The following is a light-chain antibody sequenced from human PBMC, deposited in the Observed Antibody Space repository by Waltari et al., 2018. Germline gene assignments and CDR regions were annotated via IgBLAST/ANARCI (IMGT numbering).Light chain of an antibody. CDR2: EGS. CDR1: SSGVGHNYF. Sequence: QSALTQPASVSGSPGQSITISCTGTSSGVGHNYFVSWYQHHPGEATKLIIYEGSKRPSVISNRFSGFRAGNMASLTISGLQAEDEADYYCCSYATYSPVLLGGGTKLTVL. V-gene: IGLV2-23*01. J-gene: IGLJ2*01. CDR3: CSYATYSPVL.